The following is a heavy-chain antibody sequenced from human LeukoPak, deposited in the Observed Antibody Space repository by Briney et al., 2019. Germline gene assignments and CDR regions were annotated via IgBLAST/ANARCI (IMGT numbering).Heavy chain of an antibody. CDR3: TTGIRGD. V-gene: IGHV3-15*07. Sequence: GGPLRLSCAASGFIVTNAWMNWVRQAPGKGLEWVGRIQSKTDGGKTDYAAPVKGRFTISRDDSKNTLYLQMNSLKTEDTAIYYCTTGIRGDWGQGTLVTVSS. CDR1: GFIVTNAW. D-gene: IGHD3-3*02. CDR2: IQSKTDGGKT. J-gene: IGHJ4*02.